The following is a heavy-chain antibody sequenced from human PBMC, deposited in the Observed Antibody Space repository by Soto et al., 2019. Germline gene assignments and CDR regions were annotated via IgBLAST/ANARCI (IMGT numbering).Heavy chain of an antibody. Sequence: PGGSLRLSCVVSGFTFGDYYMSWIRQAPGKGLEWVSYISSSGSSTSYADSVKDRFTVSRDNAKSSLFLQMNSLRVEDTGVYYCASLEKSYGDVWGQGTTVTVSS. D-gene: IGHD3-10*01. CDR1: GFTFGDYY. V-gene: IGHV3-11*06. CDR2: ISSSGSST. CDR3: ASLEKSYGDV. J-gene: IGHJ6*02.